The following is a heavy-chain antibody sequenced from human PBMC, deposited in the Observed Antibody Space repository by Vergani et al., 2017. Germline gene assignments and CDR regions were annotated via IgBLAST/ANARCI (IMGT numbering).Heavy chain of an antibody. J-gene: IGHJ6*04. CDR2: INSDGSST. CDR3: ARGGVVVAATDYYYYGMDV. D-gene: IGHD2-15*01. CDR1: GFTFSSYW. Sequence: EVQLVESGGGLVQPGGSLRLSCAASGFTFSSYWMHWVRQAPGKGLVWVSRINSDGSSTSYADSVKGRFTISRDNSKNTLYLQMNSLRAEDTAVYYCARGGVVVAATDYYYYGMDVWGKGTTVTVSS. V-gene: IGHV3-74*01.